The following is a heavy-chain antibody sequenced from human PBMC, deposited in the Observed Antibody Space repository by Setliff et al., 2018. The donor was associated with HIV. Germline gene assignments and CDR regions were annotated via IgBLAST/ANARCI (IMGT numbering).Heavy chain of an antibody. CDR2: FYYSGRT. D-gene: IGHD2-8*01. CDR3: ATGPGCYHD. Sequence: SETLSLTCTVSGGSINSSTYYWGWIRQPPGKGLEWIGSFYYSGRTYYSPSLGSRVTISVDTSKNQFSLRLSSVTAADTAVYYCATGPGCYHDWGQGTLVTVSS. CDR1: GGSINSSTYY. V-gene: IGHV4-39*01. J-gene: IGHJ4*02.